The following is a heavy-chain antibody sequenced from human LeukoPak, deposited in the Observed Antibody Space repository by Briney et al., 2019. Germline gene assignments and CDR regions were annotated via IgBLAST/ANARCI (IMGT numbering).Heavy chain of an antibody. V-gene: IGHV1-18*01. CDR1: GYSFTSCG. CDR2: ISTYDGNA. CDR3: ARAPSGFTYGPGDH. J-gene: IGHJ4*02. Sequence: GASVKVSCKASGYSFTSCGITWVRQAPGQGLEWMGWISTYDGNANYAQKLQGRVTMTTDTSTITAYMELRSLRSDDTAVYYCARAPSGFTYGPGDHWGQGTLVTVSS. D-gene: IGHD5-18*01.